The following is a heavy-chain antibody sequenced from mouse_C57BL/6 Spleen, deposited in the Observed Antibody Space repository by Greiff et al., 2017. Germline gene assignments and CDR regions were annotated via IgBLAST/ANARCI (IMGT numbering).Heavy chain of an antibody. CDR3: ARDYYGSSYAFDY. CDR2: IDPANGNT. CDR1: GFNIKNTY. D-gene: IGHD1-1*01. Sequence: VQLKESVAELVRPGASVKLYCTASGFNIKNTYMHWVKQRPEQGLEWIGRIDPANGNTKYAPKFQGKATITADTSSNTAYLQLSSLTSEDTAIYYCARDYYGSSYAFDYWGQGTTLTVSA. J-gene: IGHJ2*01. V-gene: IGHV14-3*01.